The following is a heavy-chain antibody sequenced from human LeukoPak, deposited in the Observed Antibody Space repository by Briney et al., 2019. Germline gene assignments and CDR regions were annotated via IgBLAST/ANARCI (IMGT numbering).Heavy chain of an antibody. D-gene: IGHD1-26*01. Sequence: GGSLRLSCAASGFTFSSYAMSWVRQAPGKGLEWVSAISGSGGSTYYADSVKGRFTISRDNCKNTLYLQMNSLRAADPAVYYCANDPSSKPASRDYWGQGTLVTVSS. V-gene: IGHV3-23*01. J-gene: IGHJ4*02. CDR2: ISGSGGST. CDR1: GFTFSSYA. CDR3: ANDPSSKPASRDY.